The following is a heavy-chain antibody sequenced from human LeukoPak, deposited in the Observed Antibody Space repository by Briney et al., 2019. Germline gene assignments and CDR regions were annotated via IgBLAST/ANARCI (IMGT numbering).Heavy chain of an antibody. CDR1: GYTFTGYY. Sequence: ASVKVSCKASGYTFTGYYMHWVRQAPGQGLEWMGWINPNSGGTNYAQKFQGRVTMSRDTSISTAYMELSRLRSDDTAMYYCARGGDDFWSGPMDVWGQGTTVTVSS. V-gene: IGHV1-2*02. CDR2: INPNSGGT. D-gene: IGHD3-3*01. CDR3: ARGGDDFWSGPMDV. J-gene: IGHJ6*02.